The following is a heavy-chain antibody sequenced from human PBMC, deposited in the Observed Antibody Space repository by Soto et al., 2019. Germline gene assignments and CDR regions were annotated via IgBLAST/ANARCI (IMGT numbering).Heavy chain of an antibody. D-gene: IGHD6-19*01. V-gene: IGHV3-21*01. CDR3: ARGVAVINWFDP. CDR1: GFTFSSYS. CDR2: ISSSSSYI. Sequence: PGGSLRLSCAASGFTFSSYSMNWVRQAPGKGLEWVSSISSSSSYIYYADSVKGRFTISRDNAKNSLYLQMNSLRAEDTAVYYCARGVAVINWFDPWGQETLVTVSS. J-gene: IGHJ5*02.